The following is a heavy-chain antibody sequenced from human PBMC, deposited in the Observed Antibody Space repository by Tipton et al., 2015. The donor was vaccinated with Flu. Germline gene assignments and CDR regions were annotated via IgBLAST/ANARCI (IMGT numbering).Heavy chain of an antibody. Sequence: SLRLSCAASGFTFSRYWMSWVRQAPGRGLEWVANIRQDGSETHYVDSVKGRFTISRDDAKDSLFLQMSSLRAEDTAVYYCTRSLGYWGQGTLVTVSS. D-gene: IGHD6-19*01. V-gene: IGHV3-7*01. J-gene: IGHJ4*02. CDR2: IRQDGSET. CDR3: TRSLGY. CDR1: GFTFSRYW.